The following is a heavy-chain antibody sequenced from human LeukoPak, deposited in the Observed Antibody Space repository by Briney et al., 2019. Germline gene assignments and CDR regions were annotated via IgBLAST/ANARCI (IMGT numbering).Heavy chain of an antibody. CDR3: TTGPGNSGY. CDR1: GLTFSNAW. CDR2: IKSTTVDGTP. D-gene: IGHD4-23*01. V-gene: IGHV3-15*01. J-gene: IGHJ4*02. Sequence: GGSLRLSCAVSGLTFSNAWMSWVRQAPGKGLEWVGRIKSTTVDGTPEYDAPVKGRFTISRDDSQNTVYLQMDSLKTEDTAVYYCTTGPGNSGYWGQGTLVTVSS.